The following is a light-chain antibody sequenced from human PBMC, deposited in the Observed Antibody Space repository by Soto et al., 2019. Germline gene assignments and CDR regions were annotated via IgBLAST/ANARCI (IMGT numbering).Light chain of an antibody. Sequence: EIVLMKCPGTLCLSTMEIATLSCRASQSVSNNYLAWYQQKPGQAPRLLIYGASNRATGIPDRFSGSGSGTDFTLTISRLETEDFAVYYCQQYGSSGTFGQGTKVDIK. J-gene: IGKJ1*01. CDR2: GAS. CDR3: QQYGSSGT. CDR1: QSVSNNY. V-gene: IGKV3-20*01.